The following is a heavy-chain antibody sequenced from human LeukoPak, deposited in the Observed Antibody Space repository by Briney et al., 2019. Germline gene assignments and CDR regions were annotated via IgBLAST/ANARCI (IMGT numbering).Heavy chain of an antibody. V-gene: IGHV3-21*01. CDR1: GFTFSTYG. CDR3: ARGPHLALDTDDAFDI. J-gene: IGHJ3*02. D-gene: IGHD5-18*01. CDR2: ISSSSSYI. Sequence: PGGSLRLSCAASGFTFSTYGMNWVRQAPGKGLEWVSFISSSSSYIYYADSVKGRFTIPRDNAENSLYLQMNSLRVEDTAVYYCARGPHLALDTDDAFDIWGQGTMVTVSS.